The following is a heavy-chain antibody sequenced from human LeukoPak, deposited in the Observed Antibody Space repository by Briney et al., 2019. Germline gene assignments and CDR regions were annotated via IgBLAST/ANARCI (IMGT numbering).Heavy chain of an antibody. Sequence: GGSLRLSCAASGFTFSSYGMHWVRQAPGKRLEWVAFIRYDGSNKYYADSVKGRFTISRDNSKNTLYLQMNSLRAEDTAVYYCAKSMVSLYGMDVWGQGTTVTVSS. V-gene: IGHV3-30*02. CDR1: GFTFSSYG. CDR2: IRYDGSNK. D-gene: IGHD5-18*01. CDR3: AKSMVSLYGMDV. J-gene: IGHJ6*02.